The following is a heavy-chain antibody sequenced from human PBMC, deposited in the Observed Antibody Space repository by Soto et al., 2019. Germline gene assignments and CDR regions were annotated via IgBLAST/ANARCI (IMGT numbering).Heavy chain of an antibody. J-gene: IGHJ4*02. CDR2: IIPFVGTE. CDR1: GDTFSSHS. Sequence: QVQLVQSGAEVKKPGSSVKVSCKASGDTFSSHSFTWVRHAPGQGLEWMGRIIPFVGTERHVQKFKGRVTFSSDTSAGICSMELSSVTSDDPAISYCATAASILGADSAYCGQGTLVTGSS. CDR3: ATAASILGADSAY. D-gene: IGHD3-3*01. V-gene: IGHV1-69*08.